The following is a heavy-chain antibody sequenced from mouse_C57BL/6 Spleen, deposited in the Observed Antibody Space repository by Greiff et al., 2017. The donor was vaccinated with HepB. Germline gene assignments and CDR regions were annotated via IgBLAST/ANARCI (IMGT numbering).Heavy chain of an antibody. CDR2: INPNNGGT. J-gene: IGHJ4*01. Sequence: VQLQQSGPELVKPGASVKISCKASGYTFTDYYMNWVKQSHGKSLEWIGDINPNNGGTSYNQKFKGKATLTVDKSSSTAYMELRSLTSEDSAVYYCARNLYYYGSSYRAMDYWGQGTSVTVSS. CDR1: GYTFTDYY. CDR3: ARNLYYYGSSYRAMDY. V-gene: IGHV1-26*01. D-gene: IGHD1-1*01.